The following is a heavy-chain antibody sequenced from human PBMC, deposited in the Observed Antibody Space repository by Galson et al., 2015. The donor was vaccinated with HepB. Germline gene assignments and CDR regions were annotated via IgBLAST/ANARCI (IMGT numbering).Heavy chain of an antibody. V-gene: IGHV2-70*11. D-gene: IGHD1-1*01. CDR3: ARLAATSTSGTTGDDF. J-gene: IGHJ4*02. CDR1: GFSLTTSGMC. Sequence: PALVKPTQTLTLTCTFSGFSLTTSGMCVSWIRQPPGKALEWLARIDWDNDKYYNTALKTRLTISKDTSKNQVVLSMTSMDPEDTGTYYCARLAATSTSGTTGDDFWGQGTLVTVSS. CDR2: IDWDNDK.